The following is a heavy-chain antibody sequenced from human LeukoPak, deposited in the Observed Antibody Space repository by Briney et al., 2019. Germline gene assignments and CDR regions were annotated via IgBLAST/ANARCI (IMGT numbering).Heavy chain of an antibody. CDR3: ARAVHYSSWYFLTLGYYYYMDV. CDR1: GYTFTGYY. CDR2: INPNSGGT. J-gene: IGHJ6*03. Sequence: ASVKVSCKASGYTFTGYYMHWVRQAPGQGLEWMGWINPNSGGTNYAQKFQGRVTITADKSTSTAYMELSSLRSEDTAVYYCARAVHYSSWYFLTLGYYYYMDVWGKGTTVTVSS. V-gene: IGHV1-2*02. D-gene: IGHD6-13*01.